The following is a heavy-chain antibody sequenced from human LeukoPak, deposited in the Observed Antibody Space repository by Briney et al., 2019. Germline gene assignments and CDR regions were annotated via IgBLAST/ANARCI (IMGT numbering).Heavy chain of an antibody. D-gene: IGHD3-3*01. J-gene: IGHJ4*02. CDR2: IYYSGST. CDR3: ARVLRFLEWPTLIDY. Sequence: PSGTLSLTCTVSGGSISSGDYYWSWIRQPPGKGLEWIGYIYYSGSTYYNPSLKSRVTISVDTSKNQFSLKLSSVTAADTAVYYCARVLRFLEWPTLIDYWGQGTLVTVSS. CDR1: GGSISSGDYY. V-gene: IGHV4-30-4*08.